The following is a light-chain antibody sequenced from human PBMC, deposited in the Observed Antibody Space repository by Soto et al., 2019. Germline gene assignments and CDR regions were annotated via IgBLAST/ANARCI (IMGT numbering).Light chain of an antibody. CDR3: QQYVNLPSQYN. J-gene: IGKJ2*01. CDR1: QSVDSTY. V-gene: IGKV3-20*01. Sequence: EIVLMQSPGTLSLSPGERATLSCRASQSVDSTYLAWYQQKPDQSPRLLIYATSARAAGIPDRFSGSGSGTEFTLTIKRLEHDDVAVYYVQQYVNLPSQYNFGQGTK. CDR2: ATS.